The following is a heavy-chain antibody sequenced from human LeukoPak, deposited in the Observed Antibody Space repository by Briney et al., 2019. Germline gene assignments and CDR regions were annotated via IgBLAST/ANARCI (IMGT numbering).Heavy chain of an antibody. CDR2: IYTSGST. D-gene: IGHD2-2*01. Sequence: PSETLSLTCTVSGGSISSYYWSWIRQPPGKGLEWIWYIYTSGSTNYNPSLKSRVTISVDTSKNQFSLKLSSVTAADTAVYYCARGVYQLPRPRYYYYMDVWGKGTTVTVSS. CDR1: GGSISSYY. CDR3: ARGVYQLPRPRYYYYMDV. V-gene: IGHV4-4*09. J-gene: IGHJ6*03.